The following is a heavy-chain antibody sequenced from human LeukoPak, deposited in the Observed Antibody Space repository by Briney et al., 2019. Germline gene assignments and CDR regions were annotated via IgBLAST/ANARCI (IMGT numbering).Heavy chain of an antibody. Sequence: RGSLRLSCTASGFTFSNYWMTWIRQAPGKGLEWVANIKQDGIEKYYVDSVEGRFTVSRDNSKNSLFLQIESLRAADTAVYYCATCSSGYYCDHFQTWGQGSLVTVSS. D-gene: IGHD3-22*01. CDR1: GFTFSNYW. CDR2: IKQDGIEK. CDR3: ATCSSGYYCDHFQT. J-gene: IGHJ1*01. V-gene: IGHV3-7*01.